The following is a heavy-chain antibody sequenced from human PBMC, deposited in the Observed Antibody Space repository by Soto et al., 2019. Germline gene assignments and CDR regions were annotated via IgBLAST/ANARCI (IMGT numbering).Heavy chain of an antibody. CDR1: GDSVSSNSVA. CDR2: IYYRSKWYN. CDR3: ESFGSGWWFDY. Sequence: SQTLSLTCAISGDSVSSNSVAWNWIRQSPSRGLEWLGRIYYRSKWYNDYAVSVKSRININPDTSKNQFSLQLNSVTPEDTAVYYWESFGSGWWFDYWGQGPLVTVPS. D-gene: IGHD6-19*01. V-gene: IGHV6-1*01. J-gene: IGHJ4*02.